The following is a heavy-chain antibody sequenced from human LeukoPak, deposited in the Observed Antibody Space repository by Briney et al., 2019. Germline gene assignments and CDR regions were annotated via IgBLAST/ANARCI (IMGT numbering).Heavy chain of an antibody. Sequence: GGSLRLSCAASGFTFSSYWMSWVRQAPGKGLEWVANIKQDGSEKYYVDSVKGRFTISRDNAKNSLYLQMNSLRAEDTAVYYCARGLYSNYYYYYMDVWGKGTAVTVSS. CDR2: IKQDGSEK. V-gene: IGHV3-7*01. D-gene: IGHD4-11*01. CDR1: GFTFSSYW. CDR3: ARGLYSNYYYYYMDV. J-gene: IGHJ6*03.